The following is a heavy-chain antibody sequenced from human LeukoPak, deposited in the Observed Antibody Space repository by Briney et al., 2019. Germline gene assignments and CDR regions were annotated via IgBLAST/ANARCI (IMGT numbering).Heavy chain of an antibody. CDR1: GFTFSKAW. CDR3: NTEGTIRLSGGFDF. Sequence: GALRLSCAASGFTFSKAWMNWVRQAPGNVLEWVGRIRSKTDGGTTDYAAPAQGRFTISNDDSTHTLHLNISSLKTAATDVYSCNTEGTIRLSGGFDFWGQGILVIVSS. CDR2: IRSKTDGGTT. V-gene: IGHV3-15*07. J-gene: IGHJ4*02. D-gene: IGHD5-12*01.